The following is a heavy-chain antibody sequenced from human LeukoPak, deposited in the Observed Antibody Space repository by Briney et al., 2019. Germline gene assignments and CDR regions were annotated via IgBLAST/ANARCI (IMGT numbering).Heavy chain of an antibody. CDR2: INPNSGGT. V-gene: IGHV1-2*02. CDR3: ASLDFWSGSYFDY. J-gene: IGHJ4*02. Sequence: ASVKVSCKASGYTFTGYYMHWVRQAPGQGLEWMGWINPNSGGTNYAQKFQGRVTMTRDTSISTAYMELSRLRSDDTAVYYCASLDFWSGSYFDYWGQGTLVTVSS. CDR1: GYTFTGYY. D-gene: IGHD3-3*01.